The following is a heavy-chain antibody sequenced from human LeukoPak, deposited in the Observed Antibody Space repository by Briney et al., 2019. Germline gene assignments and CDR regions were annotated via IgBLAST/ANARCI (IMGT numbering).Heavy chain of an antibody. CDR3: AKDNVFTMVRGVIGAFDI. Sequence: GESLRLSCAASGFTFSSYAMSWVRQAPGKGLEWVSAISGSGGSTYYADSVKGRFTISRDNSKNTLYLQMNSLRAEDTAVYYCAKDNVFTMVRGVIGAFDIWGQGTMVTVSS. CDR2: ISGSGGST. CDR1: GFTFSSYA. D-gene: IGHD3-10*01. V-gene: IGHV3-23*01. J-gene: IGHJ3*02.